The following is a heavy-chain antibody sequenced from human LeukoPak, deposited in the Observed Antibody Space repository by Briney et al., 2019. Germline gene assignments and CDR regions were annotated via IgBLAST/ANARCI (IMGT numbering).Heavy chain of an antibody. V-gene: IGHV1-8*01. CDR1: GYTFTSYD. CDR2: MSPNSGNT. D-gene: IGHD7-27*01. J-gene: IGHJ4*02. Sequence: ASVKVSCKASGYTFTSYDINWVRQATGHGLEWMGWMSPNSGNTGYAQKFQGRVTMTRSTSMSTAYMELSSLRSEDTAVYYCVRGPPNWGYDYWGQGTLVTVSS. CDR3: VRGPPNWGYDY.